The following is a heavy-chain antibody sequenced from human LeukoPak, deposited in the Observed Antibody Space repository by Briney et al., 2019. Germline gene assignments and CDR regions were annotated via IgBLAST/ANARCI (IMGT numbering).Heavy chain of an antibody. CDR2: IYSAGTT. J-gene: IGHJ6*03. CDR3: ARGVRDISLPRGGLRWGGGSSYSYYMDV. CDR1: GFNISNSY. D-gene: IGHD3-10*01. V-gene: IGHV3-53*01. Sequence: GGSLRLSCAASGFNISNSYLTWVRQTPGKGLDWVSVIYSAGTTYFADAVKGRFTMYRDTSKNTLDLQMDSLRVDDTAVYYCARGVRDISLPRGGLRWGGGSSYSYYMDVWGKGTAVTVSS.